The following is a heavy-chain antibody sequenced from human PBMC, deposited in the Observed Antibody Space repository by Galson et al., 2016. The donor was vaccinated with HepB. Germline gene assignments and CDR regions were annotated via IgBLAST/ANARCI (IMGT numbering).Heavy chain of an antibody. CDR3: ARDGFPGFGSFFDY. CDR1: GESLSGYF. CDR2: VNHRGTT. Sequence: ETLSLTCTVSGESLSGYFWSWIRQPPGKGLEWIGEVNHRGTTNYDPSLESRVTISADTSKNQFSLNLSSVTAADTAVYSCARDGFPGFGSFFDYWGHGALVTVSS. V-gene: IGHV4-34*01. D-gene: IGHD3-10*01. J-gene: IGHJ4*01.